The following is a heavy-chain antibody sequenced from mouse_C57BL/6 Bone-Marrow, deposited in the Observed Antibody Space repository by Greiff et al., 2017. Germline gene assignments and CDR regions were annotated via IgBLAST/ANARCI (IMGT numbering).Heavy chain of an antibody. D-gene: IGHD1-1*01. Sequence: QVQLQQSGPELVKPGASVKLSCKASGYTFTDYYINWVKQRPGQGLEWIGWIYPGSGNTKYNEKFKGKATLTVDTSSSTAYMELSSLTSEDSAVYFCARDYYGSSYDWYFDVWGTGTTVTVSS. CDR2: IYPGSGNT. V-gene: IGHV1-84*01. CDR3: ARDYYGSSYDWYFDV. J-gene: IGHJ1*03. CDR1: GYTFTDYY.